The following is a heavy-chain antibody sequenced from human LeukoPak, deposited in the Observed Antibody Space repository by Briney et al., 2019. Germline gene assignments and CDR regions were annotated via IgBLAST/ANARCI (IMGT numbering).Heavy chain of an antibody. CDR1: GFTFTSHG. V-gene: IGHV3-30*18. CDR3: AKDDYYDTSGYRD. J-gene: IGHJ4*02. Sequence: GGSLRLSCVVSGFTFTSHGMHWIRQAPGKGLEWVAVISYDVGKKYYADSVKGRFTISRDNSKNTLYLQMNSLRAEDTAVYYCAKDDYYDTSGYRDWGQGTLVTVSS. CDR2: ISYDVGKK. D-gene: IGHD3-22*01.